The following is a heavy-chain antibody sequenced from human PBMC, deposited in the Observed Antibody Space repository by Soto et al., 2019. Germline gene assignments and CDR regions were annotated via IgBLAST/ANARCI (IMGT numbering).Heavy chain of an antibody. D-gene: IGHD1-26*01. J-gene: IGHJ3*02. CDR2: ISGSGGST. V-gene: IGHV3-23*01. CDR1: GFTFSSYA. CDR3: VKDQGNGGYLPHEAFDI. Sequence: GGSLRLSCAASGFTFSSYAMSWVRQAPGKGLEWVSAISGSGGSTYYADSVKGRFTISRDNSKNTLYLQMNSLRAEDTAVYYCVKDQGNGGYLPHEAFDIWGQGTMVNVSS.